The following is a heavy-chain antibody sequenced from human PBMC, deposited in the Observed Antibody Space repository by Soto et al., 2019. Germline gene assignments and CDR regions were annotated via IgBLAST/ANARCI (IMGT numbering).Heavy chain of an antibody. J-gene: IGHJ3*02. V-gene: IGHV4-39*01. CDR2: IYYSGST. CDR3: ARHRFDGSGAFDI. D-gene: IGHD3-10*01. Sequence: PGKGLEWIGSIYYSGSTFYNPSLKSRVTISVDTSKNQFSLNLSSVTAADTAVYYCARHRFDGSGAFDIWGQGTMVTVSS.